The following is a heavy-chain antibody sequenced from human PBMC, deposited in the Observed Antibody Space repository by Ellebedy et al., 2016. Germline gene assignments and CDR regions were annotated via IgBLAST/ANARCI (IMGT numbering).Heavy chain of an antibody. J-gene: IGHJ6*03. CDR2: ISQSGRT. Sequence: SETLSLTXAGAAINSTNWWSWVRQPPGKGLEWIGEISQSGRTDYNPSLKSRVIISIDKSDNLLSLKVNYATAADTAVYYCARDPGVGNYYYYYLDIWGKGTAVTVSS. CDR1: GAAINSTNW. D-gene: IGHD7-27*01. CDR3: ARDPGVGNYYYYYLDI. V-gene: IGHV4-4*02.